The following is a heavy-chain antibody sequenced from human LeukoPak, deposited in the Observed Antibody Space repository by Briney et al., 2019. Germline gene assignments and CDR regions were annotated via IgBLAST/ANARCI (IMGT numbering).Heavy chain of an antibody. CDR3: ARGGGDIWIYYFDL. CDR2: INPNSGGT. D-gene: IGHD5-12*01. CDR1: GYTFTNYF. J-gene: IGHJ4*02. Sequence: ASVKVSCKASGYTFTNYFMHWVRQAPGQGLEWIGSINPNSGGTKIPQKFQGGVTMTRDTSISTGYMELSSLRSDDTAKYFCARGGGDIWIYYFDLWGQGTLVTVSS. V-gene: IGHV1-2*02.